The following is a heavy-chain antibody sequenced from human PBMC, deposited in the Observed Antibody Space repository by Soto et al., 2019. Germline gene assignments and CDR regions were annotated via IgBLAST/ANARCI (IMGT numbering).Heavy chain of an antibody. CDR2: INPNSGGT. D-gene: IGHD6-19*01. CDR3: ARDSGWYEGYYYGMDV. J-gene: IGHJ6*02. Sequence: GASVKVSCKASGYTFTGYYMHWVRQAPGQGLEWMGWINPNSGGTNYAQKFQGRVTMTRDTSISTAYMELSRLRSDDTAVYYCARDSGWYEGYYYGMDVWGQGTTVTVSS. V-gene: IGHV1-2*02. CDR1: GYTFTGYY.